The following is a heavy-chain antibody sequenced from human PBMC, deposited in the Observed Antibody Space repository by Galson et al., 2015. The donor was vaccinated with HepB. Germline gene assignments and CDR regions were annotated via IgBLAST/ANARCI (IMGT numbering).Heavy chain of an antibody. D-gene: IGHD6-13*01. Sequence: SLRLSCAASGFTFSSYGMHWVRQAPGKGLEWVAVISYDGSNKYYADSVEGRFTISRDNSKNTLYLQMNSLRAEDTAVYYCAKAPYSSSWLYYFDYWGQGTLVTVSS. J-gene: IGHJ4*02. CDR1: GFTFSSYG. V-gene: IGHV3-30*18. CDR3: AKAPYSSSWLYYFDY. CDR2: ISYDGSNK.